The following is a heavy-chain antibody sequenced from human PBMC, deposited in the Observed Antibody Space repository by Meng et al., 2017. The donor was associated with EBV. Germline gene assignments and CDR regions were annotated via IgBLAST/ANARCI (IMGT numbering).Heavy chain of an antibody. CDR2: LIPMSGEH. J-gene: IGHJ4*02. Sequence: QGHVVESGAEVKKAWSSVKVSCKASGGTLRGDAVSWVRQAPGQGLEGLGGLIPMSGEHHYAQNFQGRVSMAATESKTTHYMDLSGLRFEDTAVYYCASESARAFTLDYWGQGTLVTVSS. CDR3: ASESARAFTLDY. CDR1: GGTLRGDA. D-gene: IGHD3-3*02. V-gene: IGHV1-69*01.